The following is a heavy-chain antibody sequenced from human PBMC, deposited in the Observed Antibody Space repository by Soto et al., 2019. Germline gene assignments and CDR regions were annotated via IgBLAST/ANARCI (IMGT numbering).Heavy chain of an antibody. J-gene: IGHJ4*02. Sequence: QVQLVESGGGVVQPGRSLRLSCAASGFSFSTYGMQWVRQAPGKGLEWVAEIWYDRSNDFYSDSVKGRFTISRDNAKNTLFLQMNSLRAEDTAMYYCGRGYNYADYWGQGTQVTVSS. V-gene: IGHV3-33*01. D-gene: IGHD5-18*01. CDR1: GFSFSTYG. CDR2: IWYDRSND. CDR3: GRGYNYADY.